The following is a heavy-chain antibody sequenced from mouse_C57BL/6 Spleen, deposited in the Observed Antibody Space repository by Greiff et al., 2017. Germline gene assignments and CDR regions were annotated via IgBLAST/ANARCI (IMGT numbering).Heavy chain of an antibody. CDR3: TRDPAYYDYDEGYAMDY. CDR2: ISSGGDYI. CDR1: GFTFSSYA. Sequence: EVKVVESGEGLVKPGGSLKLSCAASGFTFSSYAMSWVRQTPGKRLEWVAYISSGGDYIYYADTVKGRYTISRANSRNTLYLQISSLKSQDTTMYYCTRDPAYYDYDEGYAMDYWGQGTSVTVSS. J-gene: IGHJ4*01. V-gene: IGHV5-9-1*02. D-gene: IGHD2-4*01.